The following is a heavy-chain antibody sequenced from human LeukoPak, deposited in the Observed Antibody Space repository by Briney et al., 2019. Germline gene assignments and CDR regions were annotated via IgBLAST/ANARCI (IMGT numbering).Heavy chain of an antibody. V-gene: IGHV5-51*01. CDR1: GYSFTSYW. CDR2: IYPGDSDT. Sequence: GESLKISCKGSGYSFTSYWIGWVRQMPGKGLGWMGIIYPGDSDTRYSPSFQGQVTISADKSIGTAYLQWRSLKASDIAMYYCARHEGTNYSTSTWSDAFDIWGQGTMVTVSS. CDR3: ARHEGTNYSTSTWSDAFDI. D-gene: IGHD2-2*01. J-gene: IGHJ3*02.